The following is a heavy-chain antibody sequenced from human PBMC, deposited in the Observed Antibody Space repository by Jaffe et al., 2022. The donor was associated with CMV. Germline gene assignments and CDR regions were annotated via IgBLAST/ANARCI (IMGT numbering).Heavy chain of an antibody. CDR3: ARTGDYGDYRFDY. J-gene: IGHJ4*02. CDR1: GGSISSSSYY. V-gene: IGHV4-39*01. D-gene: IGHD4-17*01. Sequence: QLQLQESGPGLVKPSETLSLTCTVSGGSISSSSYYWGWIRQPPGKGLEWIGSIYYSGSTYYNPSLKSRVTISVDTSKNQFSLKLSSVTAADTAVYYCARTGDYGDYRFDYWGQGTLVTVSS. CDR2: IYYSGST.